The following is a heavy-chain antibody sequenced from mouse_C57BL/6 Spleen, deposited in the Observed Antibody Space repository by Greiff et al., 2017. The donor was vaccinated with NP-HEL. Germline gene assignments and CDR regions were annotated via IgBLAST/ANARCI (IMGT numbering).Heavy chain of an antibody. CDR1: GYTFTSYW. J-gene: IGHJ1*03. V-gene: IGHV1-52*01. CDR2: IDPSDSET. CDR3: ARIIPEDWYFDV. Sequence: QVQLQQPGAELVRPGSSVKLSCKASGYTFTSYWMHWVKQRPIQGLEWIGNIDPSDSETHYIQKFKDKATLTVDKSSSTAYMQLSSLTSEDTAVYYCARIIPEDWYFDVGGTGTTVTVSS.